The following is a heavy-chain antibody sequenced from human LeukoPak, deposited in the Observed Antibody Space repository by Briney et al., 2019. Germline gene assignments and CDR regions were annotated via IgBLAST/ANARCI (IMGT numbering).Heavy chain of an antibody. Sequence: PSETLSLTCTVSGGSLTYSSFLWGRIRQSPGAGLEWIGKIYLDGRTNYDPSLRNRGTISLDTSKNQFSLRLTSVTAADRAVYYCVRLGGSYFRHGYYFFYM. CDR3: VRLGGSYFRHGYYFFYM. CDR2: IYLDGRT. CDR1: GGSLTYSSFL. V-gene: IGHV4-39*01. D-gene: IGHD1-26*01. J-gene: IGHJ6*03.